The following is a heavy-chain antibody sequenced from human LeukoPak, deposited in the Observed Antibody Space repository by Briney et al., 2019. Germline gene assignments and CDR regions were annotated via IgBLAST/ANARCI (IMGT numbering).Heavy chain of an antibody. CDR2: ISGSGDST. CDR3: AKDRRGKVPAGNIDY. V-gene: IGHV3-23*01. J-gene: IGHJ4*02. Sequence: GGSLRLSCAASGFTFSSYSMSWLRQAPGKGLEWVSAISGSGDSTYYADSVKGRFTISRDNSKNTLYLQMNSLRAEDTAVYYCAKDRRGKVPAGNIDYWGQGTLVTVSS. CDR1: GFTFSSYS. D-gene: IGHD2-2*01.